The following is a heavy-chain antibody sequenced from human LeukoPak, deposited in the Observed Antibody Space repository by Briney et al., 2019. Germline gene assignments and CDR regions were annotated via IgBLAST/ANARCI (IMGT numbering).Heavy chain of an antibody. Sequence: SETLSLTCAVYGGSFSGYYWSWVRQPPGKGLEWIGEINHSGSTNYNPSLKSRVTISVDTSKNQFSLKLSSVTAADTAVYYCARSSPAARSTYYYYYYGMDVWGQGTTVTVSS. CDR2: INHSGST. CDR3: ARSSPAARSTYYYYYYGMDV. J-gene: IGHJ6*02. D-gene: IGHD2-2*01. V-gene: IGHV4-34*01. CDR1: GGSFSGYY.